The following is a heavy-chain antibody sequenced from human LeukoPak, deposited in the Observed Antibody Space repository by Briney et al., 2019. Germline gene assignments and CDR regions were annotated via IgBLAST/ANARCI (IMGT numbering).Heavy chain of an antibody. D-gene: IGHD2-2*01. CDR2: INHSGST. CDR1: GGSFSGYY. V-gene: IGHV4-34*01. J-gene: IGHJ4*02. CDR3: ARGLEDCSSTSCKLFDY. Sequence: LETLSLTCAVYGGSFSGYYWSWIRQPPGKGLEWIGEINHSGSTNYNPSLKSRVTISVDTSKNQFSLKLSSVTAADTAVYYCARGLEDCSSTSCKLFDYWGQGTLVTVSS.